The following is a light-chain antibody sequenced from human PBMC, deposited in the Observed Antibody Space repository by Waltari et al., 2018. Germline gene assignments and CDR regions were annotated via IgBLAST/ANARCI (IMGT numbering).Light chain of an antibody. CDR2: DVS. V-gene: IGLV2-14*03. Sequence: QSALTQPASVSGPPGQSITISCTGTSSDVGGYNYVSWYQQHPCKAPRLMIYDVSTRPSGVSNRFSGSKSGNTASLTISGRQAEDEADYHCSSYTSSSTLIFGGGTKLTVL. CDR1: SSDVGGYNY. J-gene: IGLJ2*01. CDR3: SSYTSSSTLI.